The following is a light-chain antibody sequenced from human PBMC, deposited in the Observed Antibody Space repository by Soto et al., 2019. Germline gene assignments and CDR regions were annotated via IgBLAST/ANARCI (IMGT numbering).Light chain of an antibody. V-gene: IGKV3-20*01. CDR2: GAS. CDR1: QSVSSNS. CDR3: QQYGSSPPLT. J-gene: IGKJ4*01. Sequence: EIALTQSPDTLSLSPGERATLSCRAIQSVSSNSLAWYQQRPGQAPRLLIHGASSRAIGIPDRFSGSGSGTDFTLTISRLEPEDFVVYYCQQYGSSPPLTFGGGTKVDI.